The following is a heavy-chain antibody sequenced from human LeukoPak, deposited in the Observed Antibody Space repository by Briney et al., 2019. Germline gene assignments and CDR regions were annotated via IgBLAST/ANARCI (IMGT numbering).Heavy chain of an antibody. D-gene: IGHD2-2*01. J-gene: IGHJ6*04. V-gene: IGHV3-64D*06. CDR3: VKVSSRKVVVPAAIGYYYGMDV. CDR2: ISSNGGST. Sequence: GGSLRLSCSASGFTFSSYAMHWVRQAPGKGLEYVSAISSNGGSTYYADPVKGRFTISRDNSKNTLYLQMSSLRAEDTAVYYCVKVSSRKVVVPAAIGYYYGMDVWGKGTTVTVSS. CDR1: GFTFSSYA.